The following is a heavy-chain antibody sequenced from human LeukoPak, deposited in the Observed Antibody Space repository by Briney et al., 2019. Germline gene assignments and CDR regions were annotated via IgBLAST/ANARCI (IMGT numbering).Heavy chain of an antibody. CDR3: AKEIEARGTFDF. J-gene: IGHJ4*02. CDR2: IWYDGSNK. Sequence: GGSLRLSXAASRFTFSTYAMHWVRQAPGKGMEWVAVIWYDGSNKYYADSVKGRFTISRDNSQSTLYLQMNSLRAEDTAVYYCAKEIEARGTFDFWGQGTLVTVSS. D-gene: IGHD3-10*01. CDR1: RFTFSTYA. V-gene: IGHV3-33*06.